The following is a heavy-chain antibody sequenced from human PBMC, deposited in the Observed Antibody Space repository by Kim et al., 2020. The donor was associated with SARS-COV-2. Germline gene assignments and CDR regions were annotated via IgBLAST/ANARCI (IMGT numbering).Heavy chain of an antibody. Sequence: YAPKLQGRVTMTTDTSTSTAYMERRSLRSDDTAVYYCARDLLRVGAPHMDVWGQGTTVTVSS. D-gene: IGHD1-26*01. V-gene: IGHV1-18*01. CDR3: ARDLLRVGAPHMDV. J-gene: IGHJ6*02.